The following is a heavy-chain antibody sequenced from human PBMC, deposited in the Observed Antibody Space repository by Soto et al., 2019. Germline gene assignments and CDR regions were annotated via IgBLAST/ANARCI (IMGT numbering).Heavy chain of an antibody. V-gene: IGHV1-18*01. CDR2: ISTYNGDT. Sequence: QVQLVQSGLEVKKSGASVKVSCKASGYSFTTFGISWVRQAPEQGLEWMGWISTYNGDTNYAQKFQDRVTMTTDTSTNTVYMELRSLRSDDTAVYYCASEGVAPYYYYGMDVWGQGTTVTVSS. J-gene: IGHJ6*02. CDR1: GYSFTTFG. CDR3: ASEGVAPYYYYGMDV. D-gene: IGHD2-15*01.